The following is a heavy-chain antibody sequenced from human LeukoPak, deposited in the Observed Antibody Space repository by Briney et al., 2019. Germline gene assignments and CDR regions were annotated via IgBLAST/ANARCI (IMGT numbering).Heavy chain of an antibody. Sequence: GGSLRLSCAASGFTVSSNYMSWVRQAPGKGLEWVSVIYSGGSTYYADSVKGRFTISRDNSKNTLYLQMNSLRAEDTAVYYCARGEYYYDSSGYYYLDYWGQGTLATVSS. CDR1: GFTVSSNY. CDR3: ARGEYYYDSSGYYYLDY. J-gene: IGHJ4*02. V-gene: IGHV3-66*01. D-gene: IGHD3-22*01. CDR2: IYSGGST.